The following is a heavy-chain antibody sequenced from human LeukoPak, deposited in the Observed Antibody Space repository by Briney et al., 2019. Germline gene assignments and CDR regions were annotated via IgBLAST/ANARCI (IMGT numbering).Heavy chain of an antibody. CDR1: GFTFSSNY. J-gene: IGHJ4*02. D-gene: IGHD1-26*01. V-gene: IGHV3-30*18. Sequence: GGSLRLSCAASGFTFSSNYMTWVRQAPGKGLEWVAVISYDGSNKYYADSVKGRFTISRDNSKNTLYLQMNSLRAEDTAVYYCAKDIVGATLDYWGQGTLVTVSS. CDR2: ISYDGSNK. CDR3: AKDIVGATLDY.